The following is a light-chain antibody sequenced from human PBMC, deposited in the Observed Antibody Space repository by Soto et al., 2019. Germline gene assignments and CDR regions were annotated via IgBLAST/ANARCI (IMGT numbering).Light chain of an antibody. J-gene: IGLJ2*01. CDR1: SSNIGSNP. CDR3: AAWDDSLNGLV. V-gene: IGLV1-44*01. CDR2: SNN. Sequence: QSVLTQPPSASGTPEQRVTISCSGSSSNIGSNPVNWYQHLPGTAPKLLMYSNNQRPSGVPDRFSGSKSGTSASLDISGLQSEDEAEFYCAAWDDSLNGLVFGGGTKLTVL.